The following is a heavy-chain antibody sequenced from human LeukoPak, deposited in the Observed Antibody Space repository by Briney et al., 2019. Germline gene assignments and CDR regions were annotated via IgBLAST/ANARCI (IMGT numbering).Heavy chain of an antibody. Sequence: PSQTLSLTCTVSGGSISSGGYYWSWIRQHPGKGLEWIGYIYYSGSTYYNPSLKSRVTISVDTSKNQFSLKLSSVTAADTAVYYCARFSDYYDSSALRDAFDIWGQGTMVTVSS. CDR3: ARFSDYYDSSALRDAFDI. J-gene: IGHJ3*02. V-gene: IGHV4-31*03. D-gene: IGHD3-22*01. CDR1: GGSISSGGYY. CDR2: IYYSGST.